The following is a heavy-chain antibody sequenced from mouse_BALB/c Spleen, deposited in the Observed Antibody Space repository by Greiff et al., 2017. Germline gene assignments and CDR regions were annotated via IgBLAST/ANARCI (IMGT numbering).Heavy chain of an antibody. J-gene: IGHJ3*01. CDR2: IDPFNGGT. D-gene: IGHD2-4*01. Sequence: EVKVQESGPELMKPGASVKISCKASGYSFTSSYMHWVKQSHGESLEWIGYIDPFNGGTSYNQKFKGKATMTVDKSSSTTYMHLSSLTSEDSAVYYCASVPYDYVLAYWGQEALVTVSA. CDR1: GYSFTSSY. CDR3: ASVPYDYVLAY. V-gene: IGHV1S135*01.